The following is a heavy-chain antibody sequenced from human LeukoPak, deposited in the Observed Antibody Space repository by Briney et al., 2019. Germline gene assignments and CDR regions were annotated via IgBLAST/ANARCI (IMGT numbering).Heavy chain of an antibody. V-gene: IGHV3-23*01. D-gene: IGHD4-17*01. CDR2: ISGSGGST. CDR1: GFTFSSYA. J-gene: IGHJ4*02. CDR3: ARRLLRSHTFDY. Sequence: GGSLRLSCAASGFTFSSYAMSWVRQAPGKGLEWVSAISGSGGSTYYADSVRGRFTISRDNSKNTLYLQMNSLRAEDTAVYYCARRLLRSHTFDYWGQGTLVTVSS.